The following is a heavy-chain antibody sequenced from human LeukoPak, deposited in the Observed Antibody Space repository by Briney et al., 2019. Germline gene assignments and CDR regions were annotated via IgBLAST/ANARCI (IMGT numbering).Heavy chain of an antibody. V-gene: IGHV3-21*01. CDR3: ARVVYATGYNWFDP. CDR1: GFTFSSYS. CDR2: ISSSSSYT. D-gene: IGHD2-8*01. J-gene: IGHJ5*02. Sequence: GGSLRLSCAASGFTFSSYSMNWVRQAPGKELEWVSSISSSSSYTYYADSVKGRFTISRDNAKNSLYLQMNSLRAEDTAVYYCARVVYATGYNWFDPWGQGTLVTVSS.